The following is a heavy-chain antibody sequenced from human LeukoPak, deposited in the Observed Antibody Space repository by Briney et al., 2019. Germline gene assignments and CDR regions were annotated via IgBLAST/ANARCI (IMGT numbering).Heavy chain of an antibody. CDR2: IYYSGST. D-gene: IGHD3-16*01. J-gene: IGHJ4*02. CDR3: ARLGGGPDY. Sequence: SETLSLTCTVSGGSISSGDYYWGWVRQPPGTGLEWIGYIYYSGSTYYNPSLKSRVTISVDTSKNQFSLKLSSVTAADTAVYYCARLGGGPDYWGQGTLVTVSS. CDR1: GGSISSGDYY. V-gene: IGHV4-30-4*01.